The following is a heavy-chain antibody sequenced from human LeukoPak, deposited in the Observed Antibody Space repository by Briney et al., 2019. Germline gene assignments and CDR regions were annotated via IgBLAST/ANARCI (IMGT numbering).Heavy chain of an antibody. D-gene: IGHD6-13*01. V-gene: IGHV3-48*04. CDR3: ARVSSSSWWALDY. CDR2: ISSSSSTI. CDR1: GYTFSSYS. J-gene: IGHJ4*02. Sequence: GGSLRLSCAASGYTFSSYSMNWVRQAPGKGLEWVSYISSSSSTIYYADSVKGRFTISRDNAKNSLYLQMNSLRAEDTAVYYCARVSSSSWWALDYWGQGTLVTVSS.